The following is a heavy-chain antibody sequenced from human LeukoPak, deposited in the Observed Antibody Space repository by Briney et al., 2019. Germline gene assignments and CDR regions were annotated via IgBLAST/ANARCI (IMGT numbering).Heavy chain of an antibody. D-gene: IGHD2-15*01. CDR1: GFTFSSYA. Sequence: GGSLRLSCAASGFTFSSYAMHWVRQAPGKGLEWVAVISYDGSNKYYADSVKGRFTISRDNSKNTLYLQMNSLRAEDTAVYYCARYLRTDNLKAQDYYYYGMDVWGQGTTVTVSS. CDR2: ISYDGSNK. J-gene: IGHJ6*02. CDR3: ARYLRTDNLKAQDYYYYGMDV. V-gene: IGHV3-30-3*01.